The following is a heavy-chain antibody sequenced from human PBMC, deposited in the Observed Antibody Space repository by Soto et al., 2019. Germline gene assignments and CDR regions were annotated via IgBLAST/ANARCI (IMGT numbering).Heavy chain of an antibody. V-gene: IGHV3-21*01. CDR2: ITSSGSSI. J-gene: IGHJ6*03. CDR1: GFTFSSYT. CDR3: ARDGSEGSGEIGYYYYMDV. Sequence: EVQLVESGGGLVQPGGSLRLSCTTSGFTFSSYTMSWVRQAPGKGLEWVSYITSSGSSIYYGDSVRGRFTISRDNANGKNSLYLQMNSLRVEDTAVYYCARDGSEGSGEIGYYYYMDVWGTGTTVTVSS. D-gene: IGHD2-15*01.